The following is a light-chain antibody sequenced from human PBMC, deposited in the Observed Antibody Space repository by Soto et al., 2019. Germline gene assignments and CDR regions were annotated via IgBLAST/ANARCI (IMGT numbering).Light chain of an antibody. CDR2: LEGSGSY. CDR1: SGHSSYI. J-gene: IGLJ3*02. V-gene: IGLV4-60*02. Sequence: QLVLTQSSSASASLGSSVKLTCTLSSGHSSYIIAWHQQQPGKAPRYLMKLEGSGSYNKGSGVPDRFSGSSSGADRYLTISNLHFEDEADYYCETWDSNTHTGFGGGTQLTVL. CDR3: ETWDSNTHTG.